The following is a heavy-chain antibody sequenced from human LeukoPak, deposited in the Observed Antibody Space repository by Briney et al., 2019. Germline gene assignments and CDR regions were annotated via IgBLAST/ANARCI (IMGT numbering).Heavy chain of an antibody. J-gene: IGHJ4*02. D-gene: IGHD6-19*01. V-gene: IGHV3-30*03. Sequence: PGRSLRLSCAASGFSFSSYDMHWVRQAPGKGLEWVAVISYDGSNKYYADSVKGRFTISRDNSKNTLYLQMNSLRVEDTAVYFCAGGGSIEVAGYWGQGTLVTVSS. CDR2: ISYDGSNK. CDR3: AGGGSIEVAGY. CDR1: GFSFSSYD.